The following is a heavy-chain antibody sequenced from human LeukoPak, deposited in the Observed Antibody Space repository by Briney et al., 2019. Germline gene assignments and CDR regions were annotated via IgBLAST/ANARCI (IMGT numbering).Heavy chain of an antibody. Sequence: GSLRLSCAASGFTFRSYWMHWVRQAPGKGLVWVSRINSDGSSTSYADSVKGRFTISRDNAKNTLSLQVNSLRAEDTAVYFCARGRYYGMDVWGQGTTVTVSS. CDR3: ARGRYYGMDV. V-gene: IGHV3-74*01. CDR1: GFTFRSYW. J-gene: IGHJ6*02. CDR2: INSDGSST.